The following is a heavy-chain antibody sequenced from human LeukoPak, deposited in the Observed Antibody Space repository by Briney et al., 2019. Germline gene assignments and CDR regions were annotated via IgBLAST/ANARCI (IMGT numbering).Heavy chain of an antibody. CDR2: INTDGSST. J-gene: IGHJ4*02. CDR3: AREGYSSSWHLDY. V-gene: IGHV3-74*01. D-gene: IGHD6-13*01. CDR1: GFTFSSYW. Sequence: TGGSLRLSCAASGFTFSSYWMHWVRQAPGKGLVWVSRINTDGSSTSYADSVKGRFTISRDNAKNTLYLQMNSLRAEDTAVYYCAREGYSSSWHLDYWGQGTLVTVSS.